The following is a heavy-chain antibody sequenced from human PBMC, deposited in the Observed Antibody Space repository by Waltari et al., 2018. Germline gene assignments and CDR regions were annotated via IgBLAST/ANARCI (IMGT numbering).Heavy chain of an antibody. CDR1: GGTFSSYA. CDR3: ASQVYYYYGMDV. Sequence: QVQLVQSGAEVKKPGSSVKVSCKASGGTFSSYAISWVRQAPGQGLAWMGGIIPIFGTANYAQKFQGRVTITADEATSTAYMELSSLRSEDTAVYYCASQVYYYYGMDVWGQGTTVTVSS. V-gene: IGHV1-69*13. CDR2: IIPIFGTA. J-gene: IGHJ6*02.